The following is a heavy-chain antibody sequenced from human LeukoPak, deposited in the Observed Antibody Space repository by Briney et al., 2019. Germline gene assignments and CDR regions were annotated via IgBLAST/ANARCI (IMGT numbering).Heavy chain of an antibody. J-gene: IGHJ6*03. CDR1: GGSISSYY. CDR2: IYYCGST. Sequence: SETLSLTCTVSGGSISSYYWSWIRQPPGKGLEWIGYIYYCGSTNYNPSLKSRVTMSVDASKNQFSLKLNSVTAADTAVYYCARTTEGGYTYDYFYYYYMDVWGKGTTVTISS. D-gene: IGHD5-18*01. V-gene: IGHV4-59*12. CDR3: ARTTEGGYTYDYFYYYYMDV.